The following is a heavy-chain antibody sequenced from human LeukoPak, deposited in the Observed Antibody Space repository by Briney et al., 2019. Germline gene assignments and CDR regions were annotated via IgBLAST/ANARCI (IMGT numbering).Heavy chain of an antibody. CDR3: ARDIGYCSSTSCYPDDDAFDI. CDR2: ISSSSSTI. V-gene: IGHV3-48*01. J-gene: IGHJ3*02. D-gene: IGHD2-2*01. Sequence: EGSLRLSCAASGFTFSRYSMNWVRQAPGKGLEWVSYISSSSSTIFYADSVKGRFTISRDNGKNSLYLQMNSLRAEDTAVYYCARDIGYCSSTSCYPDDDAFDIWGQGTMVTVSS. CDR1: GFTFSRYS.